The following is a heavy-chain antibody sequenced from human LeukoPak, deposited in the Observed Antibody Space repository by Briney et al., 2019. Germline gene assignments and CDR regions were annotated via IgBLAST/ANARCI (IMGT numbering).Heavy chain of an antibody. V-gene: IGHV1-2*02. D-gene: IGHD5-24*01. CDR3: ARDGTGVYNLVQY. J-gene: IGHJ4*02. CDR1: GYTFTGYY. CDR2: IDPNSGGT. Sequence: ASVKVSCKASGYTFTGYYMHWVRQAPGQGLEWMGWIDPNSGGTNYAQKFQGRVTMTRDTSISAVYMELSRLRSDDTAVYYCARDGTGVYNLVQYWGQGTLVTVSS.